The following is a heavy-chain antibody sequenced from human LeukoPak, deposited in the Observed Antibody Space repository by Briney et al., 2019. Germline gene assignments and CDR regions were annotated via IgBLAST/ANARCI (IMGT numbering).Heavy chain of an antibody. Sequence: GGSLRLSCAASGFTFSTHGMHWIRQAPGKGLEWVAVIYYDGSNKYYADSVKGRFTISRDNSKNTLYLQMNSLRAEDTAVYYCARWGSGYFDCWGQGTLVTVSS. CDR2: IYYDGSNK. J-gene: IGHJ4*02. CDR1: GFTFSTHG. D-gene: IGHD3-16*01. CDR3: ARWGSGYFDC. V-gene: IGHV3-33*01.